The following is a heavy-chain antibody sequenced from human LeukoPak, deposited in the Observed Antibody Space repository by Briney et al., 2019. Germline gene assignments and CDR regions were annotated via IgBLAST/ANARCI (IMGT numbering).Heavy chain of an antibody. CDR1: GFTFSNYW. Sequence: AGGSLRLSCAASGFTFSNYWMHWVRQPLGEGLVWVSRISSDGTTTTYADFVKGRFTISRDNAKNTLYLEMNSLRAEDTAVYYCARGYYYDSSAYGPFGAYWGQGTLVTVSS. V-gene: IGHV3-74*01. D-gene: IGHD3-22*01. J-gene: IGHJ4*02. CDR3: ARGYYYDSSAYGPFGAY. CDR2: ISSDGTTT.